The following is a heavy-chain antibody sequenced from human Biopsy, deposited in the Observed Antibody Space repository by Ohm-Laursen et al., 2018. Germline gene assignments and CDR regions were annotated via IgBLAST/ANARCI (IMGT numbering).Heavy chain of an antibody. D-gene: IGHD3-3*01. CDR1: GYSFTNYW. V-gene: IGHV5-51*01. CDR3: AKHGGLGDFWSGYPLAAFDI. J-gene: IGHJ3*02. Sequence: ESLRISCKGSGYSFTNYWIGWVRQMPGKCLEWMGLIYPSDSDTRYSPSFQGQVPISVDKSISTAYVQWNSLKASDTAMYYCAKHGGLGDFWSGYPLAAFDIWGQGTMVTVSS. CDR2: IYPSDSDT.